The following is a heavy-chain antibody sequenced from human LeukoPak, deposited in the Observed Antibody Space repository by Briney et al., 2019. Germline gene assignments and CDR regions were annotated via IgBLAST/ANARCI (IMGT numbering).Heavy chain of an antibody. Sequence: GESLKISCKGPGYNFPNCWIGWVRQMPGKGLEWMGIIYPGDSDSRYSPSFQGQVTFSADKSIATAYLQWSSLKASDTAMYYCARLLDYDNSGYYYVMDYWGQGTQVTVSS. D-gene: IGHD3-22*01. CDR2: IYPGDSDS. CDR3: ARLLDYDNSGYYYVMDY. V-gene: IGHV5-51*01. J-gene: IGHJ4*02. CDR1: GYNFPNCW.